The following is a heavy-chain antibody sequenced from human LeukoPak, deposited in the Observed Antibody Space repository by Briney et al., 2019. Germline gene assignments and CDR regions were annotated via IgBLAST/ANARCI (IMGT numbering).Heavy chain of an antibody. CDR1: GGSISSSSYY. D-gene: IGHD3-22*01. CDR3: ARHPGDYDSSGPKDY. J-gene: IGHJ4*02. CDR2: MYYSGST. V-gene: IGHV4-39*01. Sequence: PSEPLTFTCTVPGGSISSSSYYWGWIRQPPGKGPEWIASMYYSGSTYYNPSLKSPVTLFVNTSKPPSSLELSSGAAAATAFYFCARHPGDYDSSGPKDYWGQSTLLTVP.